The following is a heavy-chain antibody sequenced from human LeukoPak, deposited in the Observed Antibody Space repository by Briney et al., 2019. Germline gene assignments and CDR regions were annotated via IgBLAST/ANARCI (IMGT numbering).Heavy chain of an antibody. V-gene: IGHV1-18*04. CDR2: ISAYNGNT. CDR1: GYSFTGYY. J-gene: IGHJ5*02. CDR3: ARNIVVDPRFDP. D-gene: IGHD2-2*01. Sequence: GASVKVSCKTSGYSFTGYYMHWVRQAPGQGLEWMGWISAYNGNTNYAQKLQGRVTMTTDTSTSTAYMELRSLRSDDTAVYYCARNIVVDPRFDPWGQGTLVTVSS.